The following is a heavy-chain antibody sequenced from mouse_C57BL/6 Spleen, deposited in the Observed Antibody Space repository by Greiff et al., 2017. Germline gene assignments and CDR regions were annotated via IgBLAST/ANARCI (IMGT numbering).Heavy chain of an antibody. CDR3: TTPYYYGSRGYFDV. V-gene: IGHV14-1*01. CDR1: GFNIKDYY. CDR2: IDPEDGDT. D-gene: IGHD1-1*01. J-gene: IGHJ1*03. Sequence: VQLQQSGAELVRPGASVKLSCTVSGFNIKDYYTHWVKQRPEQGLEWIGRIDPEDGDTDYAPKFQGKATMTADTSSNTAYLQLSSLTSEDAAVYYCTTPYYYGSRGYFDVWGTGTTVTVSS.